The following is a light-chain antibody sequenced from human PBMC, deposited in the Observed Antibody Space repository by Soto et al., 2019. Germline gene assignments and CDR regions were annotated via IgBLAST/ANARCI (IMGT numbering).Light chain of an antibody. V-gene: IGKV2-30*01. Sequence: DVVMTQSPLSLPVTLGQPASISCTSSQSLVSSDGNTYLSWFQQGPGQSPRRLIDKRSNRDSGVPERFNVSGSGPDFTLKISRVEAEDVGVYYCMQATHWPWTVGQGTKVEIK. CDR2: KRS. CDR1: QSLVSSDGNTY. J-gene: IGKJ1*01. CDR3: MQATHWPWT.